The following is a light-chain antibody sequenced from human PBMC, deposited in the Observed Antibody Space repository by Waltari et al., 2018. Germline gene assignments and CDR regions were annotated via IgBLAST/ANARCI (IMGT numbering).Light chain of an antibody. Sequence: SYELTQPPSVSVSPGQTLTITCSGDQLGSRYTCWYQQRAGQSPIMLIFQDSKRPSGIPERFSGSNSGNTAALTISGAQSRDEADYYCQTWVNGTVIFGGGTKVTVL. V-gene: IGLV3-1*01. CDR1: QLGSRY. J-gene: IGLJ2*01. CDR2: QDS. CDR3: QTWVNGTVI.